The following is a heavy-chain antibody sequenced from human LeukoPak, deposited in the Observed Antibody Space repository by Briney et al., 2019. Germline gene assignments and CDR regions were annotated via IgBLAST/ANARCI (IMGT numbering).Heavy chain of an antibody. D-gene: IGHD5-18*01. CDR3: ARDLYSYGPVSSGVDY. V-gene: IGHV1-2*02. Sequence: GASVKVSCKASGYTFTGYYMHWVRQAPGQGLEWMGWINPNSGGTNYAQKFQGRVTMTRDTSISTAYMELSRLRSDDTAVYYCARDLYSYGPVSSGVDYWGQGTLVTVSS. J-gene: IGHJ4*02. CDR2: INPNSGGT. CDR1: GYTFTGYY.